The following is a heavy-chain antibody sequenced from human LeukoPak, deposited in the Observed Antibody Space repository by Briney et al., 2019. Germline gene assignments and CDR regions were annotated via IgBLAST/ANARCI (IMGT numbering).Heavy chain of an antibody. V-gene: IGHV3-33*01. CDR3: ARARSSWYLGSFDP. CDR2: IWYDGSNK. J-gene: IGHJ5*02. CDR1: GFTFSSYG. Sequence: GGSLRLSCAASGFTFSSYGMHWVRQAPGKGLEWVAVIWYDGSNKYYADSVKGRFTISRDNSKNTLYLQMNSLRAEDTAAYYCARARSSWYLGSFDPWGQGTLVTVSS. D-gene: IGHD6-13*01.